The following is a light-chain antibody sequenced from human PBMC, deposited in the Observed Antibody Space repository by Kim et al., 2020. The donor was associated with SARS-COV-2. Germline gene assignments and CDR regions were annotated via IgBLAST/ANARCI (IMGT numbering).Light chain of an antibody. Sequence: SASVGDRVTITCRPSQSISNYLHWYQQTPGKAPKLLIYAASSLQSGVPSRFRGSGSGTEFTLTISSLQPEDFATYYCQQSYTTPCTFGQGTKLEI. CDR3: QQSYTTPCT. CDR2: AAS. CDR1: QSISNY. J-gene: IGKJ2*02. V-gene: IGKV1-39*01.